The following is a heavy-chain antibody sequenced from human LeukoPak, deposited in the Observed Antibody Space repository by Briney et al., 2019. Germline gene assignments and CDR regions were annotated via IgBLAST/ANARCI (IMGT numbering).Heavy chain of an antibody. Sequence: PSETLSLTCTVSGGSISSYYWSWIRQPPGKGLEWIGYIYYSGSTNYNPSLKSRVTISVDTSKNQFSLKLSSVTAADTAVYYCARGGGVRVVPAASYYFDYWGQGTLVTVSS. CDR3: ARGGGVRVVPAASYYFDY. V-gene: IGHV4-59*01. D-gene: IGHD2-2*01. CDR2: IYYSGST. J-gene: IGHJ4*02. CDR1: GGSISSYY.